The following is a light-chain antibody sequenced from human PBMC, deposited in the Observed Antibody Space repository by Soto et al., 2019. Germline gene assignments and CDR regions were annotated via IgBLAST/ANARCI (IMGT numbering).Light chain of an antibody. CDR1: QDISSY. CDR3: QQLNSDPRT. V-gene: IGKV1-9*01. CDR2: AAS. J-gene: IGKJ4*01. Sequence: DIQLTQSPSFLSASVGDRVIITCRASQDISSYLAWYQQKPGKAPKLLIYAASTLQSGVPSRFSGSRSGTEFTLTVSSLQPEDFATYYCQQLNSDPRTFGGGTKVEIK.